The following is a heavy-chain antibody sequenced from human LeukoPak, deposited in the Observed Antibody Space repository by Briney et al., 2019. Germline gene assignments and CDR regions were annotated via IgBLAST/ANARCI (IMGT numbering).Heavy chain of an antibody. D-gene: IGHD3-22*01. CDR3: TRTYYYDSRDYFDY. J-gene: IGHJ4*02. CDR1: GFTLRTYW. Sequence: GGSLRLSCAASGFTLRTYWMHWVRQVPGKGLVWVSRIKTDGSETVYADNVKGRFTISRDNARNTLYLQMNSLRVEDTAVYYCTRTYYYDSRDYFDYWGQGALVTVSS. CDR2: IKTDGSET. V-gene: IGHV3-74*01.